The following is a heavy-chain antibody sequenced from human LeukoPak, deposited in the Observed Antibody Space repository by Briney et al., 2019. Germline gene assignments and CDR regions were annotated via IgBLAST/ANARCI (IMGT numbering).Heavy chain of an antibody. V-gene: IGHV1-46*01. Sequence: ASVKVSCKASGYTFTSYYMHWVRQAPGQGLEWMGIINPSVGSTSYAQKFQGRVTMTRDTSTSTVYMELSSLRSEDTAVYYCARGKIQLWSGQGNAFDIWGQGTMVTVSS. J-gene: IGHJ3*02. D-gene: IGHD5-18*01. CDR2: INPSVGST. CDR3: ARGKIQLWSGQGNAFDI. CDR1: GYTFTSYY.